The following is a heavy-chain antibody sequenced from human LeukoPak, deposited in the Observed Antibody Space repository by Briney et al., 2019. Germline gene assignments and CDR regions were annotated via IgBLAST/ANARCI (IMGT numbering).Heavy chain of an antibody. D-gene: IGHD3-9*01. V-gene: IGHV3-49*04. CDR2: IRSKAYRGTT. Sequence: GGSLRLSCTASGFTFGDHAMSWVRQAPGKGLEWVGFIRSKAYRGTTEYAASVKGRFTISRDDSKSIAYLQMNSLETDDTAVYFCTRGPIWLYYGMDVWGQGTTVIVSS. J-gene: IGHJ6*02. CDR1: GFTFGDHA. CDR3: TRGPIWLYYGMDV.